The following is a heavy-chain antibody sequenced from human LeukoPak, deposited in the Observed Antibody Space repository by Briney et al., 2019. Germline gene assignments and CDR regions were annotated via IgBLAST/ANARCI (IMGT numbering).Heavy chain of an antibody. CDR2: IIPILGIA. Sequence: SVKVSCKAPGGSLSSYTITRVRPAPGQGLEWMGRIIPILGIANYAQKFQGRGTITADKSTSTANMDLSSLRSEDTAVNYCARNYDFGSGYPTWGQGTLVTVSS. J-gene: IGHJ5*02. D-gene: IGHD3-3*01. V-gene: IGHV1-69*02. CDR3: ARNYDFGSGYPT. CDR1: GGSLSSYT.